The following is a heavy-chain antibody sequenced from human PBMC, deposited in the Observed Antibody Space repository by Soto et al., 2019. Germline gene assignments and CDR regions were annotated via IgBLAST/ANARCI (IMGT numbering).Heavy chain of an antibody. V-gene: IGHV4-39*07. CDR3: ARYCTNGVCSHQLFDY. J-gene: IGHJ4*02. CDR2: VYYSGST. D-gene: IGHD2-8*01. Sequence: PSETLSLTCDVSGGSIDNSHSFWGWVRQPPGRGLEFLGSVYYSGSTNYNPSLKSRVTISVDTSKNQFSLKLSSVTAADTAVYYCARYCTNGVCSHQLFDYWGQGTLVTVSS. CDR1: GGSIDNSHSF.